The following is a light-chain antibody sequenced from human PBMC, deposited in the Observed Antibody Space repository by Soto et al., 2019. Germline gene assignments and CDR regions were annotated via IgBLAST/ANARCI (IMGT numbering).Light chain of an antibody. CDR3: CSYAGSYTLYV. CDR1: SSDVGGYNY. CDR2: DVS. J-gene: IGLJ1*01. V-gene: IGLV2-11*01. Sequence: QSVLTQPRSVSGSPGQSVTISCTGTSSDVGGYNYVSWYQQHPGKAPKLMIYDVSKRPPGVPDRFSGSKSGNTASLTISGLQAEDEADYYCCSYAGSYTLYVFGTGTKLTVL.